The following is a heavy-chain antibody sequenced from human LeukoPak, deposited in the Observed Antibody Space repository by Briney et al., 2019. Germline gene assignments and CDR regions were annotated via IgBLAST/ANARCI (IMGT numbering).Heavy chain of an antibody. V-gene: IGHV4-59*01. Sequence: KPSETLSLTCTVSGGSISSYYWSWIRQPPGKGLEWIGYIYYSGSTNYNPSLKSRVTISVDTSKNQFSLKLSSVTAADTAVYYCARYNWNYDARAFDIWGQGTMVTVSS. CDR1: GGSISSYY. D-gene: IGHD1-7*01. CDR2: IYYSGST. J-gene: IGHJ3*02. CDR3: ARYNWNYDARAFDI.